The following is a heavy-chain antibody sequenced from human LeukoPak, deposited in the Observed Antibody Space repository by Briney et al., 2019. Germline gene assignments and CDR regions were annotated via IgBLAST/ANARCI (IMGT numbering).Heavy chain of an antibody. CDR2: IWYDGSNK. CDR1: GFTFSSYG. D-gene: IGHD3-9*01. CDR3: ARDSQGRYFDWLDPRFDY. J-gene: IGHJ4*02. V-gene: IGHV3-33*01. Sequence: GGSLRLSCAASGFTFSSYGMHWVRQAPGKGLEWVAVIWYDGSNKYYADSVKGRFTISRDNSKNTLYLQMNSLRAEDTAVYYCARDSQGRYFDWLDPRFDYWGQGTLVTVSS.